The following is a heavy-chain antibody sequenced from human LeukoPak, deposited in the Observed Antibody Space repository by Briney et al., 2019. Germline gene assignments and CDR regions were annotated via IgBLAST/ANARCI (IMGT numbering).Heavy chain of an antibody. J-gene: IGHJ4*02. CDR2: ISSSGTTT. CDR3: TTQTVASTFDY. D-gene: IGHD6-19*01. V-gene: IGHV3-48*03. CDR1: GFSFRVYE. Sequence: GGSLRLSCAASGFSFRVYEIHWVRQAPGKGLEWIADISSSGTTTYYADSVKGRFTISRDNAKNSLYLQMNSLGAEATAVYYSTTQTVASTFDYWGQGTLVTVSS.